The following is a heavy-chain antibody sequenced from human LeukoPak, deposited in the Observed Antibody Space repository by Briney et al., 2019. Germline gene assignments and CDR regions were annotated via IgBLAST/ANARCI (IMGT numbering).Heavy chain of an antibody. V-gene: IGHV3-7*01. J-gene: IGHJ4*02. CDR3: ARAGYDY. Sequence: PGGSLRLSCAASRFTFSSYWMSWVRQAPGKGLEWVANIKQDGSEKYYVDSMKGRFTISRDNAKNSLYLQMNSLRAEDTAVYYCARAGYDYWGQGTLVTVSS. D-gene: IGHD5-12*01. CDR1: RFTFSSYW. CDR2: IKQDGSEK.